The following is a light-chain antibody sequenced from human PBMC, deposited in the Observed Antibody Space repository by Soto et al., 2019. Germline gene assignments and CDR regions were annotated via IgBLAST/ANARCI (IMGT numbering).Light chain of an antibody. CDR2: KAS. V-gene: IGKV1-5*03. CDR3: QHYNSYSGT. CDR1: QTISSW. J-gene: IGKJ1*01. Sequence: DIHMTQSPSTLSGSVGDRVTITCGASQTISSWFAWYQQKPGKAPKLLIYKASTLKSGVPSRFSGSGSGTEFTLTISSLQPDDFATYYCQHYNSYSGTFGQGTKVDIK.